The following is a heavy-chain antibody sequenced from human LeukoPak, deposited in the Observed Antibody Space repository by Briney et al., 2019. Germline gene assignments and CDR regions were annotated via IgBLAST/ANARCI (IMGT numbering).Heavy chain of an antibody. D-gene: IGHD6-13*01. J-gene: IGHJ3*02. CDR1: GFTFSSYS. Sequence: GGSLRLSCAASGFTFSSYSMNWVRQAPGKGLEWVSSISSSSSYIYYADSVKGRFTISRDNAKNSLYLQMNSLRAEDTAVYYCARWVAAAGDAFDIWGQGTMVTVSS. CDR2: ISSSSSYI. V-gene: IGHV3-21*01. CDR3: ARWVAAAGDAFDI.